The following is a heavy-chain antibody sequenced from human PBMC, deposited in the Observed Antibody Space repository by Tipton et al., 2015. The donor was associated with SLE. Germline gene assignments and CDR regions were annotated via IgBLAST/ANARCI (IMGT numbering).Heavy chain of an antibody. J-gene: IGHJ5*02. CDR2: INHSGST. V-gene: IGHV4-31*03. CDR1: GGSISSGGYY. D-gene: IGHD4-11*01. CDR3: ARKPLDTVTTGWFDP. Sequence: TLSLTCTVSGGSISSGGYYWSWIRQHPGKGLEWIGEINHSGSTNYNPSLKSRVTISVDTSKNQFSLKLSSVTAADTAVYYCARKPLDTVTTGWFDPWGQGTLVTVSS.